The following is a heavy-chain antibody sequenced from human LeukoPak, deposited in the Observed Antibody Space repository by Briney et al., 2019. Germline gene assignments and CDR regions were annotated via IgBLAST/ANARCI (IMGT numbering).Heavy chain of an antibody. Sequence: ASVKVSCKXSGYTFTSYDINWVRQATGQGLEWMGWMNPNSGNTGYAQKFQGRVTITRNTSISTAYMELSSLRSEDTAVYYCARGGRFGGNYHRVAFDIWGQRIMVTVSS. CDR3: ARGGRFGGNYHRVAFDI. CDR1: GYTFTSYD. D-gene: IGHD3-10*01. V-gene: IGHV1-8*03. CDR2: MNPNSGNT. J-gene: IGHJ3*02.